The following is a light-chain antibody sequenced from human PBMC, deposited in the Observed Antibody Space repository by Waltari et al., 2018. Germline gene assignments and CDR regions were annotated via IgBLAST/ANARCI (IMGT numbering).Light chain of an antibody. CDR1: SSDVGGYNY. Sequence: QSALTQPRSVSGSPGQSVTISCTGTSSDVGGYNYVSWYQQHPGKAPKLMIYDVSNRPSGVPDRVSGSKSGNTASLTISGLQAEDEADYYCCSYAGSYSPWVFGGGTKLTVL. CDR3: CSYAGSYSPWV. J-gene: IGLJ3*02. CDR2: DVS. V-gene: IGLV2-11*01.